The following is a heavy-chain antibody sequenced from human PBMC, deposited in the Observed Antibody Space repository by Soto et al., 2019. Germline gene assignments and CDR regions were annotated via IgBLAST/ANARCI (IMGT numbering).Heavy chain of an antibody. Sequence: VQLQESGPRLVKPSETLSLTCTVSDGSVNSDSYYWSWIRQPPGKGLEWLSSVSNSGTTNYNPSLNSRVTLSVDTSKNRVSLKLTPVTAADTAVYYCARHNDVTAMGLYNWLDPWGQGILVTVST. V-gene: IGHV4-61*01. CDR3: ARHNDVTAMGLYNWLDP. CDR2: VSNSGTT. J-gene: IGHJ5*02. D-gene: IGHD2-21*02. CDR1: DGSVNSDSYY.